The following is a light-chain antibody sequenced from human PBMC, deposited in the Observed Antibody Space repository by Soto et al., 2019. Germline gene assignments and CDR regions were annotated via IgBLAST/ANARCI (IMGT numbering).Light chain of an antibody. CDR2: EVN. V-gene: IGLV2-23*02. Sequence: PGQSITISCTGTSGDVGNYNLVSWYQQHPGKAPKLMIYEVNKWPSGVSNRFSGSKSGNTASLTISGLQAEDEADYYCCSHVRRTTSHVFGTGTKVTVL. J-gene: IGLJ1*01. CDR3: CSHVRRTTSHV. CDR1: SGDVGNYNL.